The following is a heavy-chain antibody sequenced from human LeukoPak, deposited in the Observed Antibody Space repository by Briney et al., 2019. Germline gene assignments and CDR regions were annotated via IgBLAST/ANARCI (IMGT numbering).Heavy chain of an antibody. CDR3: ARDQGYCTSASRRGDAFDV. Sequence: GGSLRLSCAASGFTFSNYWMSWVRQAPGKGLEWVAKIKQDGGVKYYVDSVKGRFTISRDNAKNSLSLQMNSLRAEDTAVYYCARDQGYCTSASRRGDAFDVWGQGSMISVSS. CDR2: IKQDGGVK. J-gene: IGHJ3*01. D-gene: IGHD2-2*01. CDR1: GFTFSNYW. V-gene: IGHV3-7*01.